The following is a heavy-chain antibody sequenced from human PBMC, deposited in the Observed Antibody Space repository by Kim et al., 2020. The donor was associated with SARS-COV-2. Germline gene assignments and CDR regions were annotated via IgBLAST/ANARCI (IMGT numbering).Heavy chain of an antibody. Sequence: ADSVKGRFTISRDNAKNSLYLQMNSLRAEDTAVHYCARDGYCSGGSCIDYWGQGTLVTVSS. J-gene: IGHJ4*02. V-gene: IGHV3-48*03. D-gene: IGHD2-15*01. CDR3: ARDGYCSGGSCIDY.